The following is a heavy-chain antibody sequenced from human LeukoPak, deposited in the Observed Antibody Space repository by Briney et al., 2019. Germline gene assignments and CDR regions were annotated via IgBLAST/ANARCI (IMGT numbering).Heavy chain of an antibody. V-gene: IGHV3-30*04. J-gene: IGHJ6*02. D-gene: IGHD5-18*01. Sequence: GGSLRLSCAASGFTFSSYVMHWVRQAPGKGLEWVAVISYDGSNKYYADSVKGRFTISRDNSKNTLYLQMNSLRAEDTAVYYCARVMDTAMVTFPYYGMDVWGQGTTVTVSS. CDR3: ARVMDTAMVTFPYYGMDV. CDR1: GFTFSSYV. CDR2: ISYDGSNK.